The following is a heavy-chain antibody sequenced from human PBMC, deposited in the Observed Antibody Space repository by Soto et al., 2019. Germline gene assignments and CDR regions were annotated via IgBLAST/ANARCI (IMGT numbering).Heavy chain of an antibody. CDR2: IHYSGST. Sequence: TSETLSLTCTVSGGSISSYYWTWIRQPPGKGLEWIGYIHYSGSTNYNPSLKSRVTISVDTSKNQFSLKLRSVTAADTAVYYCAREFAYWDQGILVTVS. V-gene: IGHV4-59*01. CDR1: GGSISSYY. CDR3: AREFAY. J-gene: IGHJ4*02.